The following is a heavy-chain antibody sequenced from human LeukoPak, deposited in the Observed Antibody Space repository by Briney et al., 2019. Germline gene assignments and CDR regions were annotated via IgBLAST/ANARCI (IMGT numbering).Heavy chain of an antibody. CDR3: ARDSAVDTAIFDY. V-gene: IGHV3-21*01. CDR2: ISSSSSYI. CDR1: GFTFSSHS. J-gene: IGHJ4*02. D-gene: IGHD5-18*01. Sequence: GGSLRLSCAASGFTFSSHSMNWVRQAPGKGLEWVSSISSSSSYIYYADSVKGRFTISRDNAKNSLYLQMNSLRAEDTAVYYCARDSAVDTAIFDYWGQGTLVTVSS.